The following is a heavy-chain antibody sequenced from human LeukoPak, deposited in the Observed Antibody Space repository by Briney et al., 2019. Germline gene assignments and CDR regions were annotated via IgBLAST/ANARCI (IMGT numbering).Heavy chain of an antibody. CDR2: ISNSGSII. Sequence: GGSLRLSCAASGFTFSSYEMNWVRQAPGKGLEWVSYISNSGSIIHYADSVKGRFTIYRDNAKNSLSVQMNSLRAEDTAVYYCARATAYSYLFDYWGQGTLVTVSS. D-gene: IGHD5-18*01. V-gene: IGHV3-48*03. CDR3: ARATAYSYLFDY. J-gene: IGHJ4*02. CDR1: GFTFSSYE.